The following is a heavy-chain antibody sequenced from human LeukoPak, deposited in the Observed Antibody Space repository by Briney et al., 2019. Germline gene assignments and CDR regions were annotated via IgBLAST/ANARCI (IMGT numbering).Heavy chain of an antibody. CDR1: GGSISSNY. CDR2: IYLSRST. V-gene: IGHV4-4*07. J-gene: IGHJ4*02. D-gene: IGHD1-1*01. Sequence: PSETLSLTCTVSGGSISSNYWSWIRQPAGKGLEWIGRIYLSRSTNYNPSLKSRVTMSVDTSKNQFSLKLTSVTAADTAVYYCARGTSSSFDYWGQGTLVTVSS. CDR3: ARGTSSSFDY.